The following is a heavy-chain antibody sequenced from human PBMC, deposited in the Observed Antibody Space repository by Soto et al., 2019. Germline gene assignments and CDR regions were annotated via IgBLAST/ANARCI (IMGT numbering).Heavy chain of an antibody. CDR1: GSSISSYY. V-gene: IGHV4-59*07. CDR2: IYYSGST. Sequence: SATLSLTCALTGSSISSYYWSWIPEPPGKGLEWIGYIYYSGSTNYNPSLKSRVTISVDTSKNQFSLKLSSVTAADTAVYYCARALILTGYYIHDAFDIWGQGTMVT. CDR3: ARALILTGYYIHDAFDI. D-gene: IGHD3-9*01. J-gene: IGHJ3*02.